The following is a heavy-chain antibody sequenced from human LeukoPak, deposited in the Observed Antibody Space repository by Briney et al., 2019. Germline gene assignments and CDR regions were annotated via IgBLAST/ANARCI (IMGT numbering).Heavy chain of an antibody. D-gene: IGHD2-2*02. J-gene: IGHJ6*02. CDR2: IRYDGSNK. CDR1: GFTFSSYG. Sequence: PGGSLRLSCAASGFTFSSYGMHWVRQAPGKGLEWVAFIRYDGSNKYYADSVKGRFTISRDNSKNTLYLQMNSLRAEDTAVYYCAKDDQYPYYYGMDVWGQGTTVTVSS. V-gene: IGHV3-30*02. CDR3: AKDDQYPYYYGMDV.